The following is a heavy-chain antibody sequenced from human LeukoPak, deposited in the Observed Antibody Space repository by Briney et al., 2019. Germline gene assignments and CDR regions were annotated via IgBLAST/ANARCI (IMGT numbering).Heavy chain of an antibody. Sequence: PGGSLRLSCAASGFTVSSNHMSWVRQAPGKGLEWVSVIYSGGSTYYADSVKGRFTISRDNSKNTLYLQMNSLRAEDTAVYYCARDLGVVVAADYFDYWGQGTLVTVSS. CDR2: IYSGGST. CDR1: GFTVSSNH. CDR3: ARDLGVVVAADYFDY. J-gene: IGHJ4*02. D-gene: IGHD2-15*01. V-gene: IGHV3-53*01.